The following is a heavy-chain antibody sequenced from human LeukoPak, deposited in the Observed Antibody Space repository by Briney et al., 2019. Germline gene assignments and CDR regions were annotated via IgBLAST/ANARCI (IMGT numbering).Heavy chain of an antibody. Sequence: PSETLSLTCAVYGGSFSGYYWSWIRQPPGKGLEWVSAISGSGGSTYYADSVKGRFTISRDNSKNTLYLQMNSLRAEDTAVYYCAKESSGWYYFDYWGQGTLVTVSS. CDR2: ISGSGGST. CDR3: AKESSGWYYFDY. J-gene: IGHJ4*02. V-gene: IGHV3-23*01. D-gene: IGHD6-19*01. CDR1: GGSFSGYY.